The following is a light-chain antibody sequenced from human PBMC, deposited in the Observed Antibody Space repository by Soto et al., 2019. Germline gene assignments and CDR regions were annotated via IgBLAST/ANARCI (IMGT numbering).Light chain of an antibody. CDR3: QQHNQWPIT. Sequence: EMILTQSPDTLSLSPGERATLSCRASQSVDSSFLGWYQQKPGQSPRLLIYAASSRASGIPDRFSGSGSGTDFTLTINGRQSEDFAVYYCQQHNQWPITFGQGTRLEI. CDR1: QSVDSSF. J-gene: IGKJ5*01. V-gene: IGKV3D-20*02. CDR2: AAS.